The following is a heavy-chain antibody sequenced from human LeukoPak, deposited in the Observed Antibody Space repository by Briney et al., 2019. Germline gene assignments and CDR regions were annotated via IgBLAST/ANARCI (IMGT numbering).Heavy chain of an antibody. Sequence: PGGSLRLSCAASGFTLSSYAMSWVRQGPGKGLEWVSAISVSGNTYHADSVKGRFTIARDSYKNTLYLQMNSLRAEDTAVYYCARTYLNDWGFAPYWGQGTLVTVSS. D-gene: IGHD7-27*01. V-gene: IGHV3-23*01. CDR2: ISVSGNT. CDR3: ARTYLNDWGFAPY. CDR1: GFTLSSYA. J-gene: IGHJ4*02.